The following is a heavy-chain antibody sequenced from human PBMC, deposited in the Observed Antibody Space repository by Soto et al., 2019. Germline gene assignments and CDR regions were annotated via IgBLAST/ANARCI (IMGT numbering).Heavy chain of an antibody. J-gene: IGHJ4*02. V-gene: IGHV1-18*01. D-gene: IGHD3-22*01. Sequence: ASVKVSCQTSGYTFTSYGISWVRQAPGQGLEWMGWITANNVNTNYAQKFQGRVTMTTDTSTATAYMELRSLRSDDTAVYYCERDMGGYYFEPNDYWGQGTLVTVSS. CDR3: ERDMGGYYFEPNDY. CDR2: ITANNVNT. CDR1: GYTFTSYG.